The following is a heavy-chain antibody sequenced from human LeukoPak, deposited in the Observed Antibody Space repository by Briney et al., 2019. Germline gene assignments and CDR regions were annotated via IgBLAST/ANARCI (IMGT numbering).Heavy chain of an antibody. D-gene: IGHD3-9*01. J-gene: IGHJ5*02. CDR2: IHSSGST. V-gene: IGHV4-59*01. Sequence: SETLSLTCTVSGGSIISYYWSWIRQPPGKGLEWIAYIHSSGSTNYNPSLKSRVTISVDTSKNHFSLKVTSMTAADTGVYYCAREGLRGRRYHDILTGPDWFDPWGQGTLVTVSS. CDR1: GGSIISYY. CDR3: AREGLRGRRYHDILTGPDWFDP.